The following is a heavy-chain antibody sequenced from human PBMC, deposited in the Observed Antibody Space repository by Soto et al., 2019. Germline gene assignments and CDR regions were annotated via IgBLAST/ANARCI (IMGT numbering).Heavy chain of an antibody. Sequence: SETLSLTCTVSGGSISSYYWSWIRQPPGKGLEWIGYIYYSGSTNYNPSLKSRVTISVDTSKNQYSLKLSSVTAADTAVYYCARRYGGNLDYWGQGTLVTVSS. CDR1: GGSISSYY. D-gene: IGHD1-26*01. V-gene: IGHV4-59*08. CDR3: ARRYGGNLDY. CDR2: IYYSGST. J-gene: IGHJ4*02.